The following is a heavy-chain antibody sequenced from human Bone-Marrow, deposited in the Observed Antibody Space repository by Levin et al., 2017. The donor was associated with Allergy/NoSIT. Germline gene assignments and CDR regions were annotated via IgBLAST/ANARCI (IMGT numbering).Heavy chain of an antibody. V-gene: IGHV3-43D*04. J-gene: IGHJ1*01. CDR1: GFTFDDYA. CDR2: ISWDGGST. Sequence: GGSLRLSCAASGFTFDDYAMHWVRQAPGKGLEWVSLISWDGGSTYYADSVKGRFTISRDNSKNSLYLQMNSLRAEDTALYYCAKDIAAGSPHRRAEYFQHWGQGTLVTVSS. D-gene: IGHD6-13*01. CDR3: AKDIAAGSPHRRAEYFQH.